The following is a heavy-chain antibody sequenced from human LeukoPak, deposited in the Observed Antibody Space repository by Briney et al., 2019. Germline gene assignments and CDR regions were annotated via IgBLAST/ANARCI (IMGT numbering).Heavy chain of an antibody. D-gene: IGHD3-10*01. CDR2: LSSNAGT. J-gene: IGHJ4*02. Sequence: KPSETLSLTCTVSGGSISTYYWSWIRQPPGKGLEWIGYLSSNAGTNYNPSLRGRVTISMATSKNRFSLRLTSVTPADTAVYYCARGGRYYGSGGEDFDFWGQGTLVTVSS. CDR1: GGSISTYY. V-gene: IGHV4-59*01. CDR3: ARGGRYYGSGGEDFDF.